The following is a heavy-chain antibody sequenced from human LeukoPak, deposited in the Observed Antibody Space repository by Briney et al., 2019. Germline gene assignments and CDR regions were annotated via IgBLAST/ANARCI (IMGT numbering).Heavy chain of an antibody. CDR2: IYYSGST. CDR1: GGSISSSSYY. CDR3: ASSELVRGYYFDY. Sequence: PSEALSLTCTVSGGSISSSSYYWGWIRQPPGKGLEWIGSIYYSGSTYYNPSLKSRVTISVDTSKNQFSLKLSSVTAADTAVYYCASSELVRGYYFDYWGQGTLVTVSS. J-gene: IGHJ4*02. V-gene: IGHV4-39*01. D-gene: IGHD6-6*01.